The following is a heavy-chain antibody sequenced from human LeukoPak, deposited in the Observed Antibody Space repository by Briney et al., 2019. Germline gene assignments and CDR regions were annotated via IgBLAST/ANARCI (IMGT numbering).Heavy chain of an antibody. D-gene: IGHD1-26*01. CDR1: GFSFSNCA. CDR3: AKGASASRHFDY. J-gene: IGHJ4*02. V-gene: IGHV3-23*01. CDR2: ISASGGST. Sequence: GGSLRLSCAAPGFSFSNCAINWVRKAPGKGLEWVSDISASGGSTNSADAVKGRFTISRDNSKNTLYLQMNSLRAEDAAVYYCAKGASASRHFDYWGQGTLVTVSS.